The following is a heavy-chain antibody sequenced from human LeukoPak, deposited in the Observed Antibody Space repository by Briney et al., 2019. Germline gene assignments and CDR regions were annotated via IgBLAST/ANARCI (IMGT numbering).Heavy chain of an antibody. D-gene: IGHD1-26*01. J-gene: IGHJ4*02. CDR3: ARDLGGSYWDY. CDR2: IWYDGSNK. CDR1: GNYW. Sequence: SGGSLRLSCAASGNYWMHWVRQAPGKGLEWVAVIWYDGSNKYYADSVKGRFTISRDNSKNSLYLQMNSLRAEDTAVYYCARDLGGSYWDYWGQGTLVTVSS. V-gene: IGHV3-33*08.